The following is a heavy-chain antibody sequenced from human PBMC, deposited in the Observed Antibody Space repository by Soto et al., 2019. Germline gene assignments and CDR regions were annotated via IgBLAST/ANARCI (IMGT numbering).Heavy chain of an antibody. D-gene: IGHD2-2*01. CDR2: IYWDDDK. CDR3: AHRREVEGVPAAMPRKRRYYYYYMDV. Sequence: SGPTLVNPTQTLTLTCTFSGFSLSNSGVGVGWIRQPPGKALEWLALIYWDDDKRYSPSLKSRLTITKDTSKNQVVLTMTNMDPVDTATYYCAHRREVEGVPAAMPRKRRYYYYYMDVWGKGTTVTVSS. J-gene: IGHJ6*03. CDR1: GFSLSNSGVG. V-gene: IGHV2-5*02.